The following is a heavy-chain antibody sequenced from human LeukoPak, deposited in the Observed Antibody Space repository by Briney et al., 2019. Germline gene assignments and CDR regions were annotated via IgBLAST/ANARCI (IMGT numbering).Heavy chain of an antibody. V-gene: IGHV3-23*01. CDR3: ARGSDSSSWSPSAPSYYYYYMDV. CDR1: GFTFSSYA. D-gene: IGHD6-13*01. CDR2: ISGSGGST. J-gene: IGHJ6*03. Sequence: GGSLRLSCAASGFTFSSYAMSWVRQAPGKGLEWVSAISGSGGSTYYADSVKGRFTSAKDNSQYTRHLQMNSLRAEDTAVYYCARGSDSSSWSPSAPSYYYYYMDVWGKGTTVTVSS.